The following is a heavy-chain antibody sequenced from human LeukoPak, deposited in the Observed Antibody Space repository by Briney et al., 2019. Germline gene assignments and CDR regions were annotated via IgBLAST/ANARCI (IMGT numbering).Heavy chain of an antibody. Sequence: ASETLSLTCTVSGGSISSYYWSWIRQPAGKGLEWIGRIYTSGSTNYNPSLKSRVTMSVDTSKNQFSLKLSSVTAADTAVYYCARARSRGYCSSTSCYYFDYWGQGTLVTVSS. D-gene: IGHD2-2*01. CDR2: IYTSGST. CDR1: GGSISSYY. J-gene: IGHJ4*02. V-gene: IGHV4-4*07. CDR3: ARARSRGYCSSTSCYYFDY.